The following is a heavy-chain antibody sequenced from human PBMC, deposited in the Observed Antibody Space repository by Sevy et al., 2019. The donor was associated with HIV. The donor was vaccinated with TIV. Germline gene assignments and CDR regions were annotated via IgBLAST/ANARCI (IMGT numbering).Heavy chain of an antibody. V-gene: IGHV1-69*13. J-gene: IGHJ4*02. CDR2: ILPIFGTT. CDR3: AKGMEFSLTLNQVPLTAFES. Sequence: ASVKVSCQTSGGTFTNHIMNWVRQAPGHKFEWVGGILPIFGTTNNAQKFRGRVTFIADDSTSTVYMELSRLRSDDTAFYYCAKGMEFSLTLNQVPLTAFESWGQGTLVTVSS. D-gene: IGHD3-16*02. CDR1: GGTFTNHI.